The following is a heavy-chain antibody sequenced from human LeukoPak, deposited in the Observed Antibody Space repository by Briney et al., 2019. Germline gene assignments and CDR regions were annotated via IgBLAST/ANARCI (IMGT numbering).Heavy chain of an antibody. D-gene: IGHD3-10*01. V-gene: IGHV3-7*01. CDR1: GFTFSTSW. Sequence: GGSLRLSCVASGFTFSTSWVTWVRQAPGTGLEWVANIDKHGNGKYYVDSVKGRFAISRDYASNSVFLQMDSLRAEDTSVYYCARDAGRGYYDLWGQGTPVTVSS. CDR2: IDKHGNGK. J-gene: IGHJ4*02. CDR3: ARDAGRGYYDL.